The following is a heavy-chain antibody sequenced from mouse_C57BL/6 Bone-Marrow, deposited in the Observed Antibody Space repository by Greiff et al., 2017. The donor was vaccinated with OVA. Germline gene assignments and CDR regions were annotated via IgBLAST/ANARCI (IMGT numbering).Heavy chain of an antibody. CDR2: LDPENGDN. J-gene: IGHJ3*01. D-gene: IGHD1-1*01. CDR1: GFNIKDDY. CDR3: TSFITAVVAPAN. Sequence: VQLQQSGPELVRPGASVTLSCTASGFNIKDDYMHWVKQRPEQDLEWFGWLDPENGDNEYASKFQGKATITADTSSNPAYLQLSSLTSEDTAVYYCTSFITAVVAPANWGQGTLVTVSA. V-gene: IGHV14-4*01.